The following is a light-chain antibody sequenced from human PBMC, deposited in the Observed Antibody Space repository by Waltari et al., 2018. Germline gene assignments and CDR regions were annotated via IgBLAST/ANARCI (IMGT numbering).Light chain of an antibody. J-gene: IGLJ2*01. Sequence: QSALTQPASVSGSPGQSITISCTGTTRDVGGSNYVSWYQQPPGKAPKLMIDGVSNRPSGVSNRFSGSKSGNTASLTISGLQAEDEADYYCSSYTSSSTPVVFGGGTKLTVL. V-gene: IGLV2-14*01. CDR2: GVS. CDR1: TRDVGGSNY. CDR3: SSYTSSSTPVV.